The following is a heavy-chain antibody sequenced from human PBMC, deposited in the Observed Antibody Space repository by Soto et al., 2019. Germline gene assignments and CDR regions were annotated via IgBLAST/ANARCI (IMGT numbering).Heavy chain of an antibody. D-gene: IGHD5-18*01. CDR2: ISPYSGNT. CDR3: ARTGWIQLWPNWFDP. Sequence: GASVKVSCKASGYIFVNYGIAWVRQAPGQGLEWMGWISPYSGNTHYASKVQGRLTMTTDTSTRIAYLELRSLRSDDTAVYYCARTGWIQLWPNWFDPWGQGTLVTSPQ. CDR1: GYIFVNYG. V-gene: IGHV1-18*01. J-gene: IGHJ5*02.